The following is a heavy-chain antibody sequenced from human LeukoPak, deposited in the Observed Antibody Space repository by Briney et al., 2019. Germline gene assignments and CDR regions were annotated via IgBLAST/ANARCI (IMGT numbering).Heavy chain of an antibody. J-gene: IGHJ3*02. V-gene: IGHV4-59*01. CDR3: ARYDLYAFDI. Sequence: SETLSLTCTVSGGSISSYYWSWIRQPPGKGLEWIGYIYYSGSTNYNPSLKSRVTISVDTSKNQFSLKLSSVTAADTAVYYCARYDLYAFDIWGQGTMVTVSS. CDR2: IYYSGST. CDR1: GGSISSYY. D-gene: IGHD3-16*01.